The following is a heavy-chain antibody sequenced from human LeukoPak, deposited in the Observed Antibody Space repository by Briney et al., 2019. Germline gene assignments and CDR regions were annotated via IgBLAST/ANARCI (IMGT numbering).Heavy chain of an antibody. D-gene: IGHD1-26*01. Sequence: GASVKVSCKASGYTFTGYYMHWVRQAPGQGLEWMGRINPNSGGTNYAQKFQGRVTMTRDTSISTAYMELSRLRSDDTTVYYCARSSCLWFNDGRADKNWGQGTLVTVSS. CDR2: INPNSGGT. CDR3: ARSSCLWFNDGRADKN. J-gene: IGHJ4*02. CDR1: GYTFTGYY. V-gene: IGHV1-2*06.